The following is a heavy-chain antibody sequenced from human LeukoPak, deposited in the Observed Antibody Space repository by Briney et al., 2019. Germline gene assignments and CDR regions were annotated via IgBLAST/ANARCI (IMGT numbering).Heavy chain of an antibody. CDR3: ARGAGYNYPYYFDY. Sequence: GGSLRLSCVASGITFSNYAMSWVRQAPGKGLEWVSAIIGSGDTTYYADSVKGRLTISRDNSKNTLYLQMNSLRAEDTAVYYCARGAGYNYPYYFDYWGQGTLVTVSS. J-gene: IGHJ4*02. CDR1: GITFSNYA. D-gene: IGHD5-24*01. CDR2: IIGSGDTT. V-gene: IGHV3-23*01.